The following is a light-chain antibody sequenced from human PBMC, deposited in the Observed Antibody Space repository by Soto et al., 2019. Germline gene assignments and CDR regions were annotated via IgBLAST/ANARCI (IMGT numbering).Light chain of an antibody. CDR3: QQYGSSPYT. Sequence: EIVLTQSPGTLSLSPGERATLSCRASQSVSSSYLAWYQQKPGQAPRLPIYGASSRATGIPDRFSGSGSGTDFTLTISRLEPDDFAVYYCQQYGSSPYTFGQGTKVDIK. CDR1: QSVSSSY. CDR2: GAS. J-gene: IGKJ2*01. V-gene: IGKV3-20*01.